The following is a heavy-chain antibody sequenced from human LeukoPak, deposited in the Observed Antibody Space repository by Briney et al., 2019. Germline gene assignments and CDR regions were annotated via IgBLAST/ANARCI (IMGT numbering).Heavy chain of an antibody. V-gene: IGHV3-30*04. D-gene: IGHD3-10*01. CDR2: ISYDGSNK. J-gene: IGHJ4*02. CDR3: ASGIIAPPDY. CDR1: GFTFSSYA. Sequence: GGSLRLSCAASGFTFSSYAMHWVRQAPGKGLEWVAVISYDGSNKYYADSVKGRFTISRDTSKNTLYLQMNSLRAEDTALYYCASGIIAPPDYWGQGTLVTVSS.